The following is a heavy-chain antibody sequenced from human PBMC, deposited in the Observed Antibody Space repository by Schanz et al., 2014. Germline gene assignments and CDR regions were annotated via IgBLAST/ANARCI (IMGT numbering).Heavy chain of an antibody. CDR3: AKAEYDILTDSYSRLDP. J-gene: IGHJ5*02. CDR1: EYSFTSYS. V-gene: IGHV1-3*01. D-gene: IGHD3-9*01. Sequence: QVHLVQSGAEVKRPGASVKVSCKASEYSFTSYSMHWVRQAPGQRLEWVGWISVYTGNTKYGQKVQGRVTMTADTSTNTAYMELRSLRSDDTAVYYCAKAEYDILTDSYSRLDPWGQGTLVIVSS. CDR2: ISVYTGNT.